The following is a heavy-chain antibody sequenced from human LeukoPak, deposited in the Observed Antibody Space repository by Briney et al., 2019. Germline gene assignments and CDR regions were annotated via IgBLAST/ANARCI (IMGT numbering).Heavy chain of an antibody. J-gene: IGHJ4*02. D-gene: IGHD1-26*01. Sequence: ASVKVSCKTSGYTFTTSYINWVRQAPGQGLEWMGWVGAYNGKTSYAQRFQGRVTMTTDSSTSTAYMDLASLRYDDTAVYYCARGGTFYPSIDYWGQGTLVTVSS. V-gene: IGHV1-18*01. CDR3: ARGGTFYPSIDY. CDR2: VGAYNGKT. CDR1: GYTFTTSY.